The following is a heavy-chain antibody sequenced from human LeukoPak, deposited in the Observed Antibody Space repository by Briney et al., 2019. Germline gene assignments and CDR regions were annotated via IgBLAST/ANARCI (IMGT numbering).Heavy chain of an antibody. Sequence: SETLSLTCTASGGPVSSGSYYWSWIRQPPGKGLEWIGYIYYSGSTNYNPSLKSRVTISVDTSKNQFSLKLSSVTAADTAVYYCARAIRISGYSSGWYGYYFDYWGQGTLVTVSS. J-gene: IGHJ4*02. V-gene: IGHV4-61*01. CDR2: IYYSGST. CDR3: ARAIRISGYSSGWYGYYFDY. CDR1: GGPVSSGSYY. D-gene: IGHD6-19*01.